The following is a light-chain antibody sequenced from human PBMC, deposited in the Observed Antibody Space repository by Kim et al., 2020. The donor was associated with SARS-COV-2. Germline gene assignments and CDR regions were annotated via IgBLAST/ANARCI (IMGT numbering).Light chain of an antibody. Sequence: SLGDRATLSRRASQSVDISLAWYQHKPRQAPTLLFYRASNRATGIPARFSGSGSVTDFTLTISSLEPEDFAVYYCQQRSSWPPITFGQGTRLEIK. CDR2: RAS. CDR3: QQRSSWPPIT. V-gene: IGKV3-11*01. CDR1: QSVDIS. J-gene: IGKJ5*01.